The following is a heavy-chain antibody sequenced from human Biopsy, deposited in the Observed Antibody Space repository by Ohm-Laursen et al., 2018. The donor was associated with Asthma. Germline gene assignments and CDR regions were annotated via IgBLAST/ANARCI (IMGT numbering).Heavy chain of an antibody. CDR3: ARAVDYSHYYGIDV. J-gene: IGHJ6*02. Sequence: ASVKVSCKASGYTFNSAGITWVRQAPGQGLEWMGWISVYNGNTKVAQKLQDRVTMITGTSTSTAYMELRSLRSDDTAVYFCARAVDYSHYYGIDVWGQGITVTVS. CDR1: GYTFNSAG. V-gene: IGHV1-18*01. D-gene: IGHD3-10*01. CDR2: ISVYNGNT.